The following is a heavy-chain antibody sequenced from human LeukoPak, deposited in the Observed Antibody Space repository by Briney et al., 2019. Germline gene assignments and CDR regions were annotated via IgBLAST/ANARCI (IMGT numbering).Heavy chain of an antibody. J-gene: IGHJ4*02. CDR2: IRSKAYGGTT. D-gene: IGHD3-22*01. CDR3: TRALPRYYDSSGYYYYFDY. CDR1: GFTFGDYA. V-gene: IGHV3-49*04. Sequence: GGSLRLSCTASGFTFGDYAMSWVRQAPGKRLEWVGFIRSKAYGGTTEYAASVKGRFTISRDDSKSIAYLQMNSLKTEDTAVYYCTRALPRYYDSSGYYYYFDYWGQGTLVTVSS.